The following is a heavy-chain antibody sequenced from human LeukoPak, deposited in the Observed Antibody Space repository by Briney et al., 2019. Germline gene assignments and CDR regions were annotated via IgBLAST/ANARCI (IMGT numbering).Heavy chain of an antibody. CDR1: GDSVSSNTAS. CDR2: TYYRSKWYN. CDR3: TRDFDY. Sequence: SQTLSLTCAISGDSVSSNTASWNWIRQSPSRGLEWLGRTYYRSKWYNDYAVSVKSRMTINPDTSKNQFSLQLDSVTLDDTAVYYCTRDFDYWGQGTLVTVSS. J-gene: IGHJ4*02. V-gene: IGHV6-1*01.